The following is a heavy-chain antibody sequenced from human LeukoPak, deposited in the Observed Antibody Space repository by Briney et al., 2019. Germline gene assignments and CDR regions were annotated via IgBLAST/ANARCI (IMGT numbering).Heavy chain of an antibody. CDR1: GGSISSSSYY. Sequence: SETLSLTCTVSGGSISSSSYYWGWIRQPPGKGLEWIGSIYYSGSTYYNPSLKSRVTISVDTSKNQFSLKLSSVTAADTAVYYCASKHIVVVTAVSLGGGDAFDIWGQGTMVTVSS. CDR2: IYYSGST. CDR3: ASKHIVVVTAVSLGGGDAFDI. D-gene: IGHD2-21*02. J-gene: IGHJ3*02. V-gene: IGHV4-39*07.